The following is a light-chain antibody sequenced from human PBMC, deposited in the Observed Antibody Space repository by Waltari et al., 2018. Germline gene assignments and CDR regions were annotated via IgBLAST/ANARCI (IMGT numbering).Light chain of an antibody. CDR2: GAS. V-gene: IGKV3-20*01. Sequence: EIVLTQSPGTLSLSPGERVTLSCRASQRVSSSYLAWYQQKPGQAPRLLIYGASTRATDIPGRFSGSGSGTDFTLTISRLEPEDFAVYYCQQYGSSSITFGQGTRLEIK. J-gene: IGKJ5*01. CDR1: QRVSSSY. CDR3: QQYGSSSIT.